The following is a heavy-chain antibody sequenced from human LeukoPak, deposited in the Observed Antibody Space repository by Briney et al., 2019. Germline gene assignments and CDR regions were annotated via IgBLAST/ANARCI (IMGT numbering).Heavy chain of an antibody. CDR3: ARGALVKKFDY. CDR2: INHSGST. Sequence: PSETLSLTCAVYGGSFSGYHWSWIRQPPGKGLEWIGEINHSGSTNYNPSLKSRVTISVDTSKNQFSLKLSSVTAADTAVYYCARGALVKKFDYWGQGTLVTVSS. J-gene: IGHJ4*02. CDR1: GGSFSGYH. V-gene: IGHV4-34*01.